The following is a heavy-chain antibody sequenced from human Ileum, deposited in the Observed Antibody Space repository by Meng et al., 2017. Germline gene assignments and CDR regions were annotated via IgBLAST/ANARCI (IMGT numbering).Heavy chain of an antibody. Sequence: EAQLVESGGGLVKPGGSLRLSCVGSRSIFDSYDMTWIRQAPGKGPEWVASMGLGHSHGSYADSVIGRFTVSRDNAKTSFFLQMNSLRAEDTAIYYCASDPNWSTTWGQGTLVTASS. CDR1: RSIFDSYD. V-gene: IGHV3-21*02. CDR2: MGLGHSHG. J-gene: IGHJ5*02. CDR3: ASDPNWSTT.